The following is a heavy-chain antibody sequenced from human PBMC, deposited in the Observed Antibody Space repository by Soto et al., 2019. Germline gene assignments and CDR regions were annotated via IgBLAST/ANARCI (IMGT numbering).Heavy chain of an antibody. Sequence: SLRLSCAASGFSLSSYAMTWVRQAPGKGLEWVSGITASGEKLYYADSVKGRFTISRDNSKNTLYLQMSSLRAEDTAVYYCVKDRGSGSYYFDYWGQGTLVTVSS. D-gene: IGHD3-10*01. CDR3: VKDRGSGSYYFDY. CDR2: ITASGEKL. J-gene: IGHJ4*02. CDR1: GFSLSSYA. V-gene: IGHV3-23*01.